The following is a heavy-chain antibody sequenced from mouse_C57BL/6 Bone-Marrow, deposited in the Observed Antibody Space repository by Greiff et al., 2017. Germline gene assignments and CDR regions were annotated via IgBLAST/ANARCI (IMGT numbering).Heavy chain of an antibody. J-gene: IGHJ3*01. Sequence: EVKLVESGGDLVKPGGSLKLSCAASGFTFSSYGMSWVRQTPDKRLEWVATIRSGGSYTYYPDSVKGRFTISRDNAKNTLYLQMSSVKSEDTARYYCVRRSAYWGQGTLVTVSA. V-gene: IGHV5-6*02. CDR2: IRSGGSYT. CDR1: GFTFSSYG. CDR3: VRRSAY.